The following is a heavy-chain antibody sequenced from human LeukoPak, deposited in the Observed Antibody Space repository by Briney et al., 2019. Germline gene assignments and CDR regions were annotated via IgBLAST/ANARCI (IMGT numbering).Heavy chain of an antibody. CDR3: AGSGSYLGWFDP. V-gene: IGHV4-4*07. Sequence: PSETLSLTRTVSGGSISSYYWSWIRQPAGKGLEWIGRIYTSGSTNYNPSLKSRVTISVDTSKNQFSLKLSSVTAADTAVYYCAGSGSYLGWFDPWGQGTLVTVSS. CDR2: IYTSGST. CDR1: GGSISSYY. J-gene: IGHJ5*02. D-gene: IGHD1-26*01.